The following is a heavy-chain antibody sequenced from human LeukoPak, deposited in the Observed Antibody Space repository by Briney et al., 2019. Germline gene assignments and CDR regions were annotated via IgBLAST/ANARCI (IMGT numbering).Heavy chain of an antibody. D-gene: IGHD3-3*01. J-gene: IGHJ6*02. Sequence: GRSLRLSCAASGFIFSNYGLHWVRQAPGKGLEWVAVISYDGSKKYYADSVKGRFTISRDNSKNMLYLQMNSLRAEDTAVYYCAHGTFGVVISPAYYLYGMDAWGQGTTVTVSS. CDR1: GFIFSNYG. CDR3: AHGTFGVVISPAYYLYGMDA. V-gene: IGHV3-30*03. CDR2: ISYDGSKK.